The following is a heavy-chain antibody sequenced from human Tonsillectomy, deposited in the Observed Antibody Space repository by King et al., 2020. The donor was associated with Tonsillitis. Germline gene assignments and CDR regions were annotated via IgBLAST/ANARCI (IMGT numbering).Heavy chain of an antibody. V-gene: IGHV4-34*01. J-gene: IGHJ4*02. CDR3: ARGVGSSGWSQDFDY. Sequence: VQLQQWGAGLLKPSETLSLTCAVYGGSFSGYYWSWIRQPPGKGLEWIGEINHSGSTNYNPSLKSRVTISVDTSKNQFSLKLSSVTAADTAVYYGARGVGSSGWSQDFDYWGQGTLVTVSS. D-gene: IGHD6-19*01. CDR1: GGSFSGYY. CDR2: INHSGST.